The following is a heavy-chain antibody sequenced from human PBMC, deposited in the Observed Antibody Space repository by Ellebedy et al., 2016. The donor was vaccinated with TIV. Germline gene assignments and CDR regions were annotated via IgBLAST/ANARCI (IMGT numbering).Heavy chain of an antibody. CDR2: IFTSGCF. J-gene: IGHJ6*03. D-gene: IGHD1-1*01. Sequence: SETLSLTXTVSGGSVSLYFWSWIRQPAGKGLEWIGRIFTSGCFNYTPSLLSRVTMSVVTSKNQIPLRLNSVTAADTAVYYCARVHCSITTCDYYDMDVWGKGTTVTVSS. CDR1: GGSVSLYF. CDR3: ARVHCSITTCDYYDMDV. V-gene: IGHV4-4*07.